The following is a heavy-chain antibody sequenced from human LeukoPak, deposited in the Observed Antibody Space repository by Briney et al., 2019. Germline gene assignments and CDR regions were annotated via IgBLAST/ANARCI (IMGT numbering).Heavy chain of an antibody. CDR1: GFTFSSYA. Sequence: PGGSLRLSCAASGFTFSSYAMSWVRQAPGKGLEWVSAISGSGGSTYYADSVKGRFTISRDNSKNTLYLQMSSLRAEDTAVYYCAKDPPQQLVEGWFDPWGQGTLVTVSS. D-gene: IGHD6-13*01. CDR2: ISGSGGST. J-gene: IGHJ5*02. V-gene: IGHV3-23*01. CDR3: AKDPPQQLVEGWFDP.